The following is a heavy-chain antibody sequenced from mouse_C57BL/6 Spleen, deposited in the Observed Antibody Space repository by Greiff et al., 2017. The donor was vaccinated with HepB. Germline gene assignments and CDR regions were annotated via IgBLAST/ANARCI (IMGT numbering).Heavy chain of an antibody. CDR2: ISGGGGNT. D-gene: IGHD2-4*01. CDR1: GFTFSSYT. J-gene: IGHJ2*01. V-gene: IGHV5-9*01. CDR3: ARHGDYLYYFDY. Sequence: EVKLVESGGGLVKPGGSLKLSCAASGFTFSSYTMSWVRQTPEKRLEWVATISGGGGNTYYPDSVKGRFTISRDNAKNTLYLQMSSLRSEDTALCYCARHGDYLYYFDYWGQGTTLTVSS.